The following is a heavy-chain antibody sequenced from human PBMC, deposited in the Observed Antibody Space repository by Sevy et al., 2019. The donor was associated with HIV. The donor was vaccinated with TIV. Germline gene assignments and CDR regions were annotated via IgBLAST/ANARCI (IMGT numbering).Heavy chain of an antibody. Sequence: GESLKISCKGSGYTFTTYWIAWVRQMPGKGLEWMAIIYPDDSNTRYSPSFQGQVTISADKSISTANLQWSGLKASDTAIYYCARLEPRGNYYYGMDIWGQGTPVTVSS. CDR2: IYPDDSNT. D-gene: IGHD1-26*01. CDR3: ARLEPRGNYYYGMDI. J-gene: IGHJ6*02. CDR1: GYTFTTYW. V-gene: IGHV5-51*01.